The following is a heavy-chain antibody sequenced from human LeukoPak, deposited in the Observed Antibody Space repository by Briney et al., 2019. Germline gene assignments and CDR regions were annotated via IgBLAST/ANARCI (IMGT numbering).Heavy chain of an antibody. J-gene: IGHJ5*02. D-gene: IGHD3-10*01. Sequence: SETLSLTCAVYGGSFSGYYWSWIRQPPGKGLEWIGGINHSGSTNYNPSLKSRVTISVDTSKNQFSLKLSSVTAADTAVYYCARGRGIRSTRDWFDPWGQGTLVTVSS. V-gene: IGHV4-34*01. CDR2: INHSGST. CDR3: ARGRGIRSTRDWFDP. CDR1: GGSFSGYY.